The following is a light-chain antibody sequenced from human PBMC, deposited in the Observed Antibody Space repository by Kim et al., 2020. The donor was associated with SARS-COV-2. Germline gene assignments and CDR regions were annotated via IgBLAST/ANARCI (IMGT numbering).Light chain of an antibody. CDR1: QNIGGA. CDR3: QQYDNWPPNT. J-gene: IGKJ2*01. CDR2: DAS. V-gene: IGKV3-15*01. Sequence: VSPGERATLSCRASQNIGGALAWYQQKPGQAPRLLIYDASTRATGVPARFSGSRSGTEFILTISSLQPDDFAVYYCQQYDNWPPNTFGQGTKLEIK.